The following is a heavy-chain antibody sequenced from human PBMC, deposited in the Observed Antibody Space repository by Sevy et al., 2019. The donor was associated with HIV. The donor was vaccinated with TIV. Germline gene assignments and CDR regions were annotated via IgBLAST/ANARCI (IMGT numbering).Heavy chain of an antibody. V-gene: IGHV1-2*06. Sequence: ASVKVSCKASGYTFTGYYMHWVRQAPGQGLEWMGRINPNSGGTNCAQKFQGRVTMTRDTSISTAYMELSRLRSDDTAVHYCARDPLRGDLDYFDYWGQGTLVTVSS. D-gene: IGHD5-12*01. J-gene: IGHJ4*02. CDR1: GYTFTGYY. CDR3: ARDPLRGDLDYFDY. CDR2: INPNSGGT.